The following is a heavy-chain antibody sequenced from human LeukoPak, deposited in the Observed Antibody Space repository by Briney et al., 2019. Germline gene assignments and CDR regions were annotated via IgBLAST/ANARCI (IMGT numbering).Heavy chain of an antibody. V-gene: IGHV5-51*01. CDR1: GYSFTCYW. CDR3: ARLYCSGGSCYFDY. J-gene: IGHJ4*02. CDR2: IYPGDSDT. D-gene: IGHD2-15*01. Sequence: GESLKISCKGSGYSFTCYWIDWVRQMPGKGLEWMGIIYPGDSDTRYRPSFQGQVTISADKSISTAYLQWSSLKASDTAMYCCARLYCSGGSCYFDYWGQGTLVTVSS.